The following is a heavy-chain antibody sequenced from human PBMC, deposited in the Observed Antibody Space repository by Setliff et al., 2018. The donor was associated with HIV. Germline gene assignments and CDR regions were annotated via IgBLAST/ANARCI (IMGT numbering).Heavy chain of an antibody. J-gene: IGHJ6*03. D-gene: IGHD3-10*01. CDR1: GGSFSGYY. V-gene: IGHV4-34*04. CDR2: INHGGST. Sequence: SETLSLTCAVYGGSFSGYYWTWIRQPPGKGLEWVGEINHGGSTNNNPSLKSRATMSVDTSKNQFSLRLSSVTAADTAVYYCARGRNYGSPYFYYMDVWANGTTVTVSS. CDR3: ARGRNYGSPYFYYMDV.